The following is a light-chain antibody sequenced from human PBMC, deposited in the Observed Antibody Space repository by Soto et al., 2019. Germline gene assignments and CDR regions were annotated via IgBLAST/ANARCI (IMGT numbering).Light chain of an antibody. Sequence: QSALTQPASVSGPPGQSITISCTGTSSDVGGYNYVSWYQQHPGKAPKLMIYDVSNRPSGVSNRFSGSKSGNTASLTISGLQAEDEADYYCSSYTSSSTPVFGTGTKLTVL. CDR1: SSDVGGYNY. CDR2: DVS. CDR3: SSYTSSSTPV. V-gene: IGLV2-14*01. J-gene: IGLJ1*01.